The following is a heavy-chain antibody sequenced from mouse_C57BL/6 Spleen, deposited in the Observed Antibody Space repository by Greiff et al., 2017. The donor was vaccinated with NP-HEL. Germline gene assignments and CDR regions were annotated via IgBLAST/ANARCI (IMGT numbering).Heavy chain of an antibody. CDR2: ILPGSGST. D-gene: IGHD1-1*01. CDR1: GYTFTGSW. J-gene: IGHJ4*01. V-gene: IGHV1-9*01. Sequence: QVQLKQSGAELMKPGASVKLSCKATGYTFTGSWIEWVKQRPGHGLEWIGEILPGSGSTNYNEKFKGKATFTADTSSNTAYMQLSSLTTENSAIYYCASGPYGSSYGDYAMDYWGQGTSVTVSS. CDR3: ASGPYGSSYGDYAMDY.